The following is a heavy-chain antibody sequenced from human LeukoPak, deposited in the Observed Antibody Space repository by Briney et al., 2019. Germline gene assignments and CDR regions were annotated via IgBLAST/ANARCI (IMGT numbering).Heavy chain of an antibody. J-gene: IGHJ4*02. Sequence: SETLSLTCAVYGGSFSGYYWSWIRQPPGKGLEWIGEINHSGSTNYNPSLKSRVTISVDTSKNQFSLKLSSVTAADTAVYYCARDPRYYDFWSGYYGGYFDYWGQGTLVTVSS. CDR3: ARDPRYYDFWSGYYGGYFDY. V-gene: IGHV4-34*01. CDR2: INHSGST. D-gene: IGHD3-3*01. CDR1: GGSFSGYY.